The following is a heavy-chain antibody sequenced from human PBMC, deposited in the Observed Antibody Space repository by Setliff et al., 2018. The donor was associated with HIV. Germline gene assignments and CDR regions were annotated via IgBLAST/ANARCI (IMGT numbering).Heavy chain of an antibody. Sequence: GGSLRLSCEASGFTFDDYGMNWVRQAPGKGLEWVSYISSSGNTVYYPDSVKGRFAISRDNAKNSLYLQMNSLRGDDTAVYYCARYFRDGSYNDYWGQGTLVTVSS. D-gene: IGHD3-10*01. CDR1: GFTFDDYG. CDR2: ISSSGNTV. CDR3: ARYFRDGSYNDY. V-gene: IGHV3-48*03. J-gene: IGHJ4*02.